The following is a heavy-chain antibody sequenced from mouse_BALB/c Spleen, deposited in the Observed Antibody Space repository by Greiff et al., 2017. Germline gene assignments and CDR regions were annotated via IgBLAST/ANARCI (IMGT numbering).Heavy chain of an antibody. Sequence: QVQLKESGPGLVAPSQSLSITCTVSGFSLTGYGVNWVRQPPGKGLEWLGMIWGDGSTDYNSALKSRLSISKDNSKSQVFLKMNSLQTDDTARYYCARTSGYGSSSFDYWGQGTTLTVSS. CDR2: IWGDGST. D-gene: IGHD1-1*01. CDR1: GFSLTGYG. CDR3: ARTSGYGSSSFDY. V-gene: IGHV2-6-7*01. J-gene: IGHJ2*01.